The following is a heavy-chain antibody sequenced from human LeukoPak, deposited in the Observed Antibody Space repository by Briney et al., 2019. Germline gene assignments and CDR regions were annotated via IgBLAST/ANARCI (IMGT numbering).Heavy chain of an antibody. V-gene: IGHV3-21*04. D-gene: IGHD1-20*01. J-gene: IGHJ4*02. CDR2: ISSSSSYI. Sequence: PGGSLRLSCAASGFTFSSYSMNWVRQAPGKGLEWVSSISSSSSYIYYADSVKGRFTISRDNAKNSLYLQMNSLKASDTAMYYCATFNWNDGFDYWGQGTLVTVSS. CDR3: ATFNWNDGFDY. CDR1: GFTFSSYS.